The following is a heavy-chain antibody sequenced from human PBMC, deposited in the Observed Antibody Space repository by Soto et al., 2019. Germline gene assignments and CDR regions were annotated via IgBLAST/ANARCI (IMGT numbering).Heavy chain of an antibody. V-gene: IGHV4-34*01. Sequence: SETLSLTCAVYGGSFSGYYWSWIRQPPGKGLEWIGEINHSGSTNYNPSLKSRVTISVDTSKNQFSLKLSSVTAADTAVYYCARGRRYCSSTSCYHYFDYWGQGTLVTVSS. CDR3: ARGRRYCSSTSCYHYFDY. CDR1: GGSFSGYY. D-gene: IGHD2-2*01. CDR2: INHSGST. J-gene: IGHJ4*02.